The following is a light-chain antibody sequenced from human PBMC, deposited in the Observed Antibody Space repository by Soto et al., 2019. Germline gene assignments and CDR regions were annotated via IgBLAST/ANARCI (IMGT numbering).Light chain of an antibody. J-gene: IGLJ1*01. CDR3: CSYAGSTTLYA. CDR1: SSDVGSYNL. V-gene: IGLV2-23*01. CDR2: EAF. Sequence: QSAMTQPASVSGCPGQSIPISCTGTSSDVGSYNLVSWYQQHPGTAPKLMIYEAFKRPSGVSNRSSGSKSGDTASLTISGLQAEDEADYYCCSYAGSTTLYAFGTGTKVTVL.